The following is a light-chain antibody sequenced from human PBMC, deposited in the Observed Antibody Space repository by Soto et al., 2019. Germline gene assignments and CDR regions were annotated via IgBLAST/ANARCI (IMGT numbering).Light chain of an antibody. V-gene: IGKV1-5*01. CDR2: DAS. J-gene: IGKJ2*01. Sequence: DIQMTQSPSTLSASVGDRVTITCRASQGISSWLAWYQQKPGKVPKLLIYDASRLESGVPSRFSGRGFGTEFTLTISSLQPDDLATYYCQHYSSLSRTFGQGTKLEIK. CDR1: QGISSW. CDR3: QHYSSLSRT.